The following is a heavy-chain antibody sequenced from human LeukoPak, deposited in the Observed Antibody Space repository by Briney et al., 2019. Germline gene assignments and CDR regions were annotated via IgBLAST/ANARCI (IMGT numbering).Heavy chain of an antibody. CDR2: IIPIFGTA. V-gene: IGHV1-69*01. CDR1: GGTFSSYA. J-gene: IGHJ4*02. Sequence: GASVKVSCKASGGTFSSYAINWVRQAPGQGLEWMGGIIPIFGTANYAQKFQDRVTITADESTSTACMELSSLRSEDTAIYYCASRLYCSNTRCRNFPFAYWGQGTLVTVSS. CDR3: ASRLYCSNTRCRNFPFAY. D-gene: IGHD2-2*01.